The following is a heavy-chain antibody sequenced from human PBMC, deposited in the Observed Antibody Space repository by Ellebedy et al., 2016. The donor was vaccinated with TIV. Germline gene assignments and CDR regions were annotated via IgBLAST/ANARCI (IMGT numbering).Heavy chain of an antibody. D-gene: IGHD6-13*01. V-gene: IGHV3-23*01. CDR3: AKDGGEGFGYSRNYYFDY. CDR2: ISGSGGST. J-gene: IGHJ4*02. Sequence: GGSLRLSXAASGFTFSSYAMSWVRQAPGKGLEWVSAISGSGGSTYYADSVKGRFTISRDNSKNTLYLQMNSLRAEDTAVYYCAKDGGEGFGYSRNYYFDYWGQGTLVTVSS. CDR1: GFTFSSYA.